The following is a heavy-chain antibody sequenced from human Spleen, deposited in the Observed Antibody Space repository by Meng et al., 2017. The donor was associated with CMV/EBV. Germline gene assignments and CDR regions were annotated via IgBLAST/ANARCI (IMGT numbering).Heavy chain of an antibody. J-gene: IGHJ4*02. D-gene: IGHD3-10*01. Sequence: GGSLRLSCGASAFTFSSYEMNWVRQAPGKGLEWVSYISRSGNTIDYADSVKARFTISRDNAKNSLYLQMNSLRAEDTAVYYCARDRALLWYGEPHGFDNWRQGTLVTVSS. CDR1: AFTFSSYE. CDR2: ISRSGNTI. V-gene: IGHV3-48*03. CDR3: ARDRALLWYGEPHGFDN.